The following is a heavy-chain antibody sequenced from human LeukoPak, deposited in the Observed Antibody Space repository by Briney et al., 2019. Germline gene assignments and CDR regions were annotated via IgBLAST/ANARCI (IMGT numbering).Heavy chain of an antibody. CDR2: IPYDGSNK. D-gene: IGHD5-12*01. V-gene: IGHV3-30*18. CDR3: AKENSGYEWDNYFDY. J-gene: IGHJ4*02. Sequence: GGSLRLSCAASGFTFSSYGMHWVRQAPGKGLEWVAVIPYDGSNKYYADSVKGRFTISRDNSKNTLYLQMNSLRAEDTAVYYCAKENSGYEWDNYFDYWGQGTLVTVSS. CDR1: GFTFSSYG.